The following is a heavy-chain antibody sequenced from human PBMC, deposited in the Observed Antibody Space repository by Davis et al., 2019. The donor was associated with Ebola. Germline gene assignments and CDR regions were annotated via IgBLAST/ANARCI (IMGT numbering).Heavy chain of an antibody. V-gene: IGHV4-30-2*01. Sequence: LRLSCAVSGGSISNGGYSWSWIRQPPGKGLEWIGYIYHSGSTYYNPSLKSRVTISVDRSKNQFSLKLSSVTAADTAVYYCARGQQWLGDWFDPWGQGTLVTVSS. CDR1: GGSISNGGYS. J-gene: IGHJ5*02. CDR3: ARGQQWLGDWFDP. D-gene: IGHD6-19*01. CDR2: IYHSGST.